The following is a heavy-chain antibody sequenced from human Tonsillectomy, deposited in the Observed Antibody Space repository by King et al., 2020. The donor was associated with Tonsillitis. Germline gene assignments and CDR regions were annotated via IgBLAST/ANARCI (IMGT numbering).Heavy chain of an antibody. J-gene: IGHJ4*02. D-gene: IGHD3-22*01. CDR2: ISWNSGSI. Sequence: VQLVESGGGLVQPGRSLRLSCAASGFTFDDYAMHWVRQAPGKGLEWVSGISWNSGSIGYADSVKGRFTLSRDNAKNSLYLQMNSLRAEDTALYYCAKDPRSSGYYSEFDYWGEGTLVTVSS. CDR1: GFTFDDYA. CDR3: AKDPRSSGYYSEFDY. V-gene: IGHV3-9*01.